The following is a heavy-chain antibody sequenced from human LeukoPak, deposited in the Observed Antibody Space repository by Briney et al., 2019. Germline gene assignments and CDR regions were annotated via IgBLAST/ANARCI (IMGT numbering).Heavy chain of an antibody. J-gene: IGHJ3*02. Sequence: SETLSLTCTVSGGAISSYYWSWIRQPAGKGLEWIGRIYTSGSTYYNPSLKSRVTISVDTSKNQFSLKLSSVTAADTAVYYCARVAVVPAAIRAFDIWGQGTMVTVSS. CDR3: ARVAVVPAAIRAFDI. D-gene: IGHD2-2*01. CDR1: GGAISSYY. V-gene: IGHV4-4*07. CDR2: IYTSGST.